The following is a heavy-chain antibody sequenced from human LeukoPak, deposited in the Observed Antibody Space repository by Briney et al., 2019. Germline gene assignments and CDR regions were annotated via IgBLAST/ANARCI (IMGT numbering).Heavy chain of an antibody. CDR1: GGSISSSNW. J-gene: IGHJ4*02. CDR2: IYHSGST. Sequence: SETLSLTCAVSGGSISSSNWWSWVRQPPGKGLEWIGEIYHSGSTNYNPSPKSRVTISIDTSSNQFSLRLNSMTAADTAVYYCARVLRAASWRSYDYWGQGSLVTVSS. CDR3: ARVLRAASWRSYDY. D-gene: IGHD5-18*01. V-gene: IGHV4-4*02.